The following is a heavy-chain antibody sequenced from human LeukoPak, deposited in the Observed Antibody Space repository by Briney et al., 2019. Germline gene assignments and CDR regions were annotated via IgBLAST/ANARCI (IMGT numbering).Heavy chain of an antibody. CDR3: ARGAAWYSSSWYGAFDI. D-gene: IGHD6-13*01. V-gene: IGHV4-34*01. J-gene: IGHJ3*02. CDR1: GGSFSGYY. Sequence: PSETLSLTCAVYGGSFSGYYWSWIRQPPGKGLEWIGEINHSGSTNYNPSLKSRVTISVDTSKNQFSLKLSSVTAADTAVYYCARGAAWYSSSWYGAFDIWGQGTMVTVSS. CDR2: INHSGST.